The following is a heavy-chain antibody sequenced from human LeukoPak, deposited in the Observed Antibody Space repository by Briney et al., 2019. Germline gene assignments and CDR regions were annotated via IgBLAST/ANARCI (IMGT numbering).Heavy chain of an antibody. D-gene: IGHD2-21*02. V-gene: IGHV3-23*01. CDR2: ISGSGGST. Sequence: GSLRLSCAASGFTFSSYAMSWARQAPGKGLEWVSAISGSGGSTYYADSVKGRFTISGDNSKNTLYLQMNSLRAEDTAVYYCAKDKVVVVTAIPSYWGQGTLVTVSS. J-gene: IGHJ4*02. CDR3: AKDKVVVVTAIPSY. CDR1: GFTFSSYA.